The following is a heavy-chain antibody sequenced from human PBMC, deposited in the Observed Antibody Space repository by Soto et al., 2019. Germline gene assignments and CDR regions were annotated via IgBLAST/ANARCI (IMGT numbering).Heavy chain of an antibody. D-gene: IGHD6-19*01. CDR2: IIPILGIA. J-gene: IGHJ4*02. CDR3: ASLIRGWYNDY. Sequence: QLKLVQSGAEVKKPGSSVKVSCKASGGTFSSYTISWVRQAPGQGLEWMGRIIPILGIANYAQKFQGRVTSTAYTSTSTAYMELSSLRSEDTAVYYCASLIRGWYNDYWGQGTLVTVS. V-gene: IGHV1-69*02. CDR1: GGTFSSYT.